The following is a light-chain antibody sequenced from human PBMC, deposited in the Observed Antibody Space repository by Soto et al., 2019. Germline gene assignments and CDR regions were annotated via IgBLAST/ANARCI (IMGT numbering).Light chain of an antibody. J-gene: IGLJ2*01. CDR2: DNN. CDR3: GTWDYSLTTVV. Sequence: QSVLTQPPSVSAAPGQKVTISCSGSNSNIGNNYVSWYQHLPGTAPKLLIYDNNKRPSGIPDRFSGSKSGTSATLGITELQTGDEADYYCGTWDYSLTTVVFGGGTKLTVL. CDR1: NSNIGNNY. V-gene: IGLV1-51*01.